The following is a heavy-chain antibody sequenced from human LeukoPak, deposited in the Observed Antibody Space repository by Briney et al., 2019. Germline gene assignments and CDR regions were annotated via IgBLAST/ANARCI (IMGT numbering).Heavy chain of an antibody. V-gene: IGHV1-69*04. CDR2: IIPIFGIA. CDR3: ARDHSEDYGDYPRGDY. J-gene: IGHJ4*02. CDR1: GYTFTGYY. D-gene: IGHD4-17*01. Sequence: GASVKVSCKASGYTFTGYYMHWVRQAPGQGLEWMGRIIPIFGIANYAQKFQGRVTITADKSTSTAYMELSSLRSEDTAVYYCARDHSEDYGDYPRGDYWGQGTLVTVSS.